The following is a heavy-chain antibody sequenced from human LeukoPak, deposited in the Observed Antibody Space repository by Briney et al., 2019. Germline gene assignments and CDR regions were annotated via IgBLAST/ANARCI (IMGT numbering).Heavy chain of an antibody. V-gene: IGHV4-59*01. D-gene: IGHD2-2*01. CDR3: ARRRIVVVPDSYYYYMDV. CDR1: GGSISSYY. Sequence: SETLSLTCTVSGGSISSYYWSWIRQPPGKGLEWIGYIYYSGSTNYNPSLKSRVTISVDTSKNQFSLKLSSVTAADTAVYYCARRRIVVVPDSYYYYMDVWGKGTTVTVSS. CDR2: IYYSGST. J-gene: IGHJ6*03.